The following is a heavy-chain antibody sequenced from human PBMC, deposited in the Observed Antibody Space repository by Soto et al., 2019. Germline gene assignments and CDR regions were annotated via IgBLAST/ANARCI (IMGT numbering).Heavy chain of an antibody. CDR3: ARAFSRIAAAGYFQH. J-gene: IGHJ1*01. CDR1: GGSISSSSYY. V-gene: IGHV4-39*07. CDR2: IYYSGST. D-gene: IGHD6-13*01. Sequence: SETLSLTCTVSGGSISSSSYYWGWIRQPPGKGLEWIGSIYYSGSTYYNPSLKSRVTISVDTSKNQFSLKLSSVTAADTAVYYCARAFSRIAAAGYFQHWGQGTLVTVSS.